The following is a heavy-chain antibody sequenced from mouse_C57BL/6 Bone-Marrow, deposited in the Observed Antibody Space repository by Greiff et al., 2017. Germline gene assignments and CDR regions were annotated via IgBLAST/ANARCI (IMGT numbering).Heavy chain of an antibody. D-gene: IGHD2-12*01. V-gene: IGHV5-4*01. Sequence: EVHLVESGGGLVKPGGSLKLSCAASGFTFSSYAMSWVRQTPEKRLEWVATISDGGSYTYYPDNVKGRFTISRDNAKNNLYLQMSHLKSEDTAVYYCARDLELYDYWGQGTTLTVSS. CDR3: ARDLELYDY. CDR1: GFTFSSYA. J-gene: IGHJ2*01. CDR2: ISDGGSYT.